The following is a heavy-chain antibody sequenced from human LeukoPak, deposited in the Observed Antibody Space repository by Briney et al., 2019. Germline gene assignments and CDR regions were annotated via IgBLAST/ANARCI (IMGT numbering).Heavy chain of an antibody. CDR2: MNPNSGNT. CDR3: ARVTAMAPDDY. J-gene: IGHJ4*02. V-gene: IGHV1-8*01. D-gene: IGHD5-18*01. CDR1: GYTFTIYD. Sequence: ASVTVSCKASGYTFTIYDINWVRQATGQGLEWMGWMNPNSGNTGYAQKFQGRVTMTRNTSISTAYMELSSLRSEDTAVYYCARVTAMAPDDYWGQGTLVTVSS.